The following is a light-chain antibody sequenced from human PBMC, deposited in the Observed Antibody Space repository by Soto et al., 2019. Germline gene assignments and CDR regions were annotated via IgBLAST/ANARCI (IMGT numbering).Light chain of an antibody. CDR2: GNN. J-gene: IGLJ2*01. CDR3: QSSDSSLSAPL. V-gene: IGLV1-40*01. Sequence: QSVVTQPSSVSGAAGQRVTISCTGSSSNIGAGYDVHWYQHVPGTAPKLLIYGNNNRPSGVPDRFSGSKSGTSASLAITGLQAEDEADYYCQSSDSSLSAPLFGGGTKLTVL. CDR1: SSNIGAGYD.